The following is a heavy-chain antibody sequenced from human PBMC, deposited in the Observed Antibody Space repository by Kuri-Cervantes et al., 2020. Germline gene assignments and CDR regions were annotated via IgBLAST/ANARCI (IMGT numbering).Heavy chain of an antibody. D-gene: IGHD5-12*01. CDR3: ARFPQWLRAYDY. J-gene: IGHJ4*02. V-gene: IGHV4-39*06. Sequence: SESLSLTCTVSGGSISSSSYYWGWIRQPPGKGLEWIGSIYYRGSTYYNPTLKSRVTISVDTSKNQFTLKLSSVTAAYTAVYYCARFPQWLRAYDYWGQGTLVTVSS. CDR2: IYYRGST. CDR1: GGSISSSSYY.